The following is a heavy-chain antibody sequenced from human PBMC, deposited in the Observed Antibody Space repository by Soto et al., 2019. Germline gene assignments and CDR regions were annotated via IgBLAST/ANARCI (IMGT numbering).Heavy chain of an antibody. CDR3: ARDHPHSYGVYYFDY. J-gene: IGHJ4*02. V-gene: IGHV4-61*08. D-gene: IGHD5-18*01. CDR1: GGSISSGGYS. CDR2: IYYSGST. Sequence: LSLTCAVSGGSISSGGYSWSWIRQPPGKGLEWIGYIYYSGSTNYNPSLKSRVTISIDTSKNQVSLKVNSVTAADTAVYYCARDHPHSYGVYYFDYWGQGTPVTVPQ.